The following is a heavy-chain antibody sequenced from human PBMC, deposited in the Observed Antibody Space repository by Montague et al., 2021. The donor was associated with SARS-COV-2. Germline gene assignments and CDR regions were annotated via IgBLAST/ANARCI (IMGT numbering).Heavy chain of an antibody. Sequence: SLRLSCAASGFTFDDSAMYWVRQAPGKGLEWVSGISWNSGSIGYADSVKGRFTISRDNAKNSLYLQMNSLRAEDTALYYCAKAHYYDSSGYDNWGQGTLGTVSS. CDR2: ISWNSGSI. V-gene: IGHV3-9*01. CDR3: AKAHYYDSSGYDN. CDR1: GFTFDDSA. D-gene: IGHD3-22*01. J-gene: IGHJ4*02.